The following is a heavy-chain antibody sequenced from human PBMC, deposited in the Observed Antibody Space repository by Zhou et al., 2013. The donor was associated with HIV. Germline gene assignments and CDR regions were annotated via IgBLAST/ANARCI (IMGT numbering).Heavy chain of an antibody. V-gene: IGHV1-24*01. J-gene: IGHJ4*02. CDR3: GTIPHLTGSTVDMTAIGGGDY. D-gene: IGHD3-16*01. CDR2: FDPEEVTT. Sequence: QVQLVQSGAEVKSPGASVKVSCKVFGYTLADLAIHWVRLPPGQGLEWMGGFDPEEVTTVYAQKFQGRVTLTQDASSDTAYMSMSGLTSDDTAVYYCGTIPHLTGSTVDMTAIGGGDYWGRGTPVTVSS. CDR1: GYTLADLA.